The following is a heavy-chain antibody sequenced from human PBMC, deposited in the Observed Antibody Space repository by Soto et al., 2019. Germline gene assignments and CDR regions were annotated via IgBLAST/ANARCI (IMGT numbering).Heavy chain of an antibody. V-gene: IGHV3-30*18. CDR3: AKADTGDCGRDCSSGYFDY. J-gene: IGHJ4*02. CDR2: TSYDETNK. Sequence: QVQLVESGGGVVQPGRSLRLSCVASGFMFRNYAMHWVRQAPGKGLEWVASTSYDETNKNYGDSVRGRFTISRDNSNNTLYLPTNTLRHEDTATYYCAKADTGDCGRDCSSGYFDYWGQGTLVTVSS. D-gene: IGHD2-21*02. CDR1: GFMFRNYA.